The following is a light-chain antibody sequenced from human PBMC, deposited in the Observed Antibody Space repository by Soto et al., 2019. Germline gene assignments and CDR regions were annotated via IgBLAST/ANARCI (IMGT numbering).Light chain of an antibody. CDR1: QGISRY. CDR2: QAS. CDR3: QQYNNFWT. Sequence: IQLTQSPSSLSASVGDSVTITCRASQGISRYLSWYQQKPGRAPKLLISQASNLESGVPSRFSGSGSGTEFTLTISSLQPDDFATYYCQQYNNFWTFGQGTKVDI. J-gene: IGKJ1*01. V-gene: IGKV1-5*03.